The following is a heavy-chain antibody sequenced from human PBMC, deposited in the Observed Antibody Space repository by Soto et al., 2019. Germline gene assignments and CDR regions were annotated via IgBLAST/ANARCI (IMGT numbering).Heavy chain of an antibody. Sequence: QVQLQQWGAGLLKPSETLSLTCAVYGGSFSGYYWSWIRQPPGKGLEWIGEINQSGGTNYNPSLKSRVTISVDTSKHQFSLKLSSVTAADTAVYYCARTYSSSWSPFAYWGQGTLVTVSS. V-gene: IGHV4-34*01. J-gene: IGHJ4*02. CDR1: GGSFSGYY. CDR2: INQSGGT. CDR3: ARTYSSSWSPFAY. D-gene: IGHD6-13*01.